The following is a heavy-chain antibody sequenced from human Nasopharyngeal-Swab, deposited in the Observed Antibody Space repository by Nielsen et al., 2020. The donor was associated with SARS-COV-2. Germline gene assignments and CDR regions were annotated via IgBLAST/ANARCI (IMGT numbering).Heavy chain of an antibody. V-gene: IGHV3-7*05. Sequence: GESLKIPCAASGFNFSNYWMSWVRQAPGKGLEWVAKIKQDGSQKYSVDSVKGRFTISRDNAKNSLYLQMNSLRAEDTAVYYCARDSSSSDADAFDIWGQGTMVTVSS. CDR1: GFNFSNYW. CDR2: IKQDGSQK. J-gene: IGHJ3*02. D-gene: IGHD6-6*01. CDR3: ARDSSSSDADAFDI.